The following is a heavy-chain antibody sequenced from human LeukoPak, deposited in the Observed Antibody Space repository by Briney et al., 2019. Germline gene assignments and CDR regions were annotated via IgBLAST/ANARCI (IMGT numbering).Heavy chain of an antibody. J-gene: IGHJ4*02. D-gene: IGHD6-13*01. CDR3: ARGLRQLGSFDY. Sequence: GASVKVSCKASGGTFSSYAISWVRQAPGQGLEWMGRIIPILGIANYAQKFQGRVTITADKSTSTAYMELSSLRSEDTAVYYCARGLRQLGSFDYWGQGTLVTVSS. V-gene: IGHV1-69*04. CDR1: GGTFSSYA. CDR2: IIPILGIA.